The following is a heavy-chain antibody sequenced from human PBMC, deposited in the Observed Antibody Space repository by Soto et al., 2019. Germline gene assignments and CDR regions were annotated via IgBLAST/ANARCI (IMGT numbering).Heavy chain of an antibody. J-gene: IGHJ6*02. CDR3: ARAGLRSGSYSNRGMDV. Sequence: PSETLSLTCAVSGGSISSGGYSWSWIRQPPGKGLEWIGYIYHSGSTYYNPSLKSRVTISVDRSKNQFSLKLSSVTAADTAVYYCARAGLRSGSYSNRGMDVWGQGTTVTVSS. CDR1: GGSISSGGYS. D-gene: IGHD3-10*01. V-gene: IGHV4-30-2*01. CDR2: IYHSGST.